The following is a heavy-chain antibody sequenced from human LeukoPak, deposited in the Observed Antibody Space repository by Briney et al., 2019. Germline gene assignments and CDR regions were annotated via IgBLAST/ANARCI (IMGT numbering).Heavy chain of an antibody. V-gene: IGHV3-21*01. Sequence: GGSLRLSCAASGFTFSTYIMNWVRQAPGKGLEWVSSISTSSRYIYDTDSVKGRFTISRDNAKNSLYLQMNSLRVADTAVYYCARELAEGFDYWGQGTLVTVSS. CDR2: ISTSSRYI. CDR3: ARELAEGFDY. CDR1: GFTFSTYI. J-gene: IGHJ4*02. D-gene: IGHD6-25*01.